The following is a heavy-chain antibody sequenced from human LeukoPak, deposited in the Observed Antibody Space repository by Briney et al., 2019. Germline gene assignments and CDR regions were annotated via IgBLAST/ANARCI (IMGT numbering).Heavy chain of an antibody. V-gene: IGHV1-2*02. CDR3: ARAILPSIAARPGYYYGMDV. J-gene: IGHJ6*02. Sequence: ASVKVSCKAPGYTFTGYYMHWVRQAPGQGLEWMGWINPNSGGTNYAQKFQGRVTMTRDTSISTAYMELSRLRSDDTAVYYCARAILPSIAARPGYYYGMDVWGQGTTVTVSS. CDR1: GYTFTGYY. CDR2: INPNSGGT. D-gene: IGHD6-6*01.